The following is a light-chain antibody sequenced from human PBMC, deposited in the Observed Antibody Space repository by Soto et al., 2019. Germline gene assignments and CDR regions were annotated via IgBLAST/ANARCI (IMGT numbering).Light chain of an antibody. CDR2: KAS. Sequence: DIQMTQSPSTLSASVGDRVSITCRASQYISSWLAWYQQKPGKAPKLLIYKASSLESGVPSRFSGSGSGTEFTLTISRLQSDDIATYYCQQYNSYPLTFGGGTKVEI. CDR1: QYISSW. J-gene: IGKJ4*01. CDR3: QQYNSYPLT. V-gene: IGKV1-5*03.